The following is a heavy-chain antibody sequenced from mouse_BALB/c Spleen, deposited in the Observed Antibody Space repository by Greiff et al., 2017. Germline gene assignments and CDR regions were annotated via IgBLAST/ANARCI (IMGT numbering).Heavy chain of an antibody. D-gene: IGHD1-1*01. J-gene: IGHJ4*01. CDR2: IDPFNGGT. Sequence: VQLQQSGPELVKPGASVKISCKASGYSFTSYYMHWVKQSHGKSLEWIGYIDPFNGGTSYNQKFKGKATLTVDKSSSTAYMHLSSLTSEDSAVYYCARKASYYGSIYYAMDYWGQGTSVTVSS. CDR1: GYSFTSYY. CDR3: ARKASYYGSIYYAMDY. V-gene: IGHV1S135*01.